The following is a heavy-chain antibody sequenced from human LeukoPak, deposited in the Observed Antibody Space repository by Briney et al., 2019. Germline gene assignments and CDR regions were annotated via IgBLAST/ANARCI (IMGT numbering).Heavy chain of an antibody. J-gene: IGHJ4*02. V-gene: IGHV3-48*01. D-gene: IGHD3-3*01. CDR1: GFTFSSYS. CDR2: ISSSSSTI. Sequence: GGSLRLSCAASGFTFSSYSMNWVRQAPGKGLEWVSYISSSSSTIYYADSVKGRFTISRDNDKNSLYLQMNSLRAEDTAVYYCARTLRFLGWYSVWGQGTLVTVSS. CDR3: ARTLRFLGWYSV.